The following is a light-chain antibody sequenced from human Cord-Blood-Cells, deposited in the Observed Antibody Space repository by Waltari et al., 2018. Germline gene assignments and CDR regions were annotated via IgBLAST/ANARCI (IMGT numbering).Light chain of an antibody. J-gene: IGKJ1*01. CDR1: QCVSSN. CDR2: GAS. Sequence: EIVMTQPPATLSVSQGERATLSCRASQCVSSNFAWYQQKPGQDPRLLIYGASTRATVIPARFSGSGSGTEFTLTISSLQSEDFAVYYCQQYNNWWTFGQGTKVEIK. CDR3: QQYNNWWT. V-gene: IGKV3-15*01.